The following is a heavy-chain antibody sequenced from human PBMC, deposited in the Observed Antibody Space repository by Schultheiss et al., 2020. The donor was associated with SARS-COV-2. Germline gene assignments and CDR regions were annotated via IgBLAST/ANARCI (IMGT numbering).Heavy chain of an antibody. CDR2: IYWDDDK. CDR1: GGSISSSNW. Sequence: TLSLTCAVSGGSISSSNWWSWVRQPPGKGLEWLALIYWDDDKRYSPSLKSRLTITKDTSKNQVVLTMTNMDPVDTATYYCARTDTAMVSDYWGQGTLVTVSS. D-gene: IGHD5-18*01. J-gene: IGHJ4*02. V-gene: IGHV2-5*08. CDR3: ARTDTAMVSDY.